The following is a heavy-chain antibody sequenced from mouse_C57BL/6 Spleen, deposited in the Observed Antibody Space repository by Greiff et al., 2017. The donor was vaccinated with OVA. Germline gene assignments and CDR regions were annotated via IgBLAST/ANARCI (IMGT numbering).Heavy chain of an antibody. Sequence: QVQLKQPGAELVKPGASVKLSCKASGYTFTSYWMHWVKQRPGQGLEWIGMIHPNSGSTNYNEKFKSKATLTVDKSSSTAYMQLSSLTSEDSAVYYCAREVTGGYCAMDYWGQGTSVTVSS. CDR1: GYTFTSYW. V-gene: IGHV1-64*01. CDR2: IHPNSGST. CDR3: AREVTGGYCAMDY. J-gene: IGHJ4*01.